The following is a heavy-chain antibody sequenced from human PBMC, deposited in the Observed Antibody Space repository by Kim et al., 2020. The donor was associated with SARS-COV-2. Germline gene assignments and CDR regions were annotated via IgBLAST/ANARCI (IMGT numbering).Heavy chain of an antibody. D-gene: IGHD2-2*01. Sequence: SVKVSCKASGGTFSSYTISWVRQAPGQGLEWMGRTIPILGIANYAQKFQGRVTITADKSTSTAYMELSSLRSEDTAVYYCARDQYCSSTSCIKVYGMDVWDQGTTVTVSS. CDR3: ARDQYCSSTSCIKVYGMDV. J-gene: IGHJ6*02. V-gene: IGHV1-69*04. CDR2: TIPILGIA. CDR1: GGTFSSYT.